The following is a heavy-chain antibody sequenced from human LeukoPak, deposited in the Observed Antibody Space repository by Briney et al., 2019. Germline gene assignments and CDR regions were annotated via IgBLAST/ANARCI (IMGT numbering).Heavy chain of an antibody. CDR2: IYSGGST. D-gene: IGHD1-1*01. J-gene: IGHJ4*02. CDR3: AKDNERKRFDY. V-gene: IGHV3-66*01. Sequence: GGSLRLSCAASGFTVSSNYMSWVRQAPGKGLEWVSVIYSGGSTYYADSVKGRFTISRDNSKNTLYLQMNSLRAEDTAVYYCAKDNERKRFDYWGQGTLVTVSS. CDR1: GFTVSSNY.